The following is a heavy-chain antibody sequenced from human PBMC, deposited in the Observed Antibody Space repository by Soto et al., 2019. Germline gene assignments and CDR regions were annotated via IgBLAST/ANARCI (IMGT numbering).Heavy chain of an antibody. CDR1: GGSISSYY. J-gene: IGHJ3*02. CDR2: IYYSGST. D-gene: IGHD3-9*01. CDR3: ARHLGYIYDILPGYYRRSDAFDI. Sequence: SETLSLTCTVSGGSISSYYWSWIRQPPGKGLEWIGYIYYSGSTNYNPSLKSRVTISVDTSKNQFSLKLSSVTAADTAVYYCARHLGYIYDILPGYYRRSDAFDIWGQGTMVTVSS. V-gene: IGHV4-59*08.